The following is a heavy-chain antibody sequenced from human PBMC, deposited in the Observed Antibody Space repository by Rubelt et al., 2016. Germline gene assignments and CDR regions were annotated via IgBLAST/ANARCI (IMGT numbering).Heavy chain of an antibody. J-gene: IGHJ5*02. D-gene: IGHD5-12*01. CDR3: ARDPGLRTNWFDP. Sequence: GNTNYAQKLQGRVTMTTDTSTSTAYMELRSLRSDDTAVYYCARDPGLRTNWFDPWGQGTLVTVSS. V-gene: IGHV1-18*01. CDR2: GNT.